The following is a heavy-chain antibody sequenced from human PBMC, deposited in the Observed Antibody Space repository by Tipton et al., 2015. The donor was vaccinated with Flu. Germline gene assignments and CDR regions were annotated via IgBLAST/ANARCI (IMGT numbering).Heavy chain of an antibody. CDR3: VRTRDGYTLSNFVY. CDR1: GASLRSSSYY. CDR2: FYYDVGT. J-gene: IGHJ4*02. D-gene: IGHD5-24*01. V-gene: IGHV4-39*07. Sequence: GASLRSSSYYWGWIRQPQGKGLEWIGSFYYDVGTYYNPSLNSRVTISVDESKNQFSLRLTSVTAADTAVYYCVRTRDGYTLSNFVYWGQGTLVTVSS.